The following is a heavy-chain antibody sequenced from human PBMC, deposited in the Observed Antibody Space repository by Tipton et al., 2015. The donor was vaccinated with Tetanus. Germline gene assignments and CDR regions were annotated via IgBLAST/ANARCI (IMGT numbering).Heavy chain of an antibody. CDR3: AKDWGLDDSSGYSLLGGGGYYGMDV. J-gene: IGHJ6*02. V-gene: IGHV3-23*01. Sequence: SLRLSCAASGFTFSSYAMSWVRQAPGKGLEWVSAISGSGGSTYYADSVKGRFTISRDNSKNTLYLQMNSLRAEDTAVYYCAKDWGLDDSSGYSLLGGGGYYGMDVWGQGTTVTVSS. CDR2: ISGSGGST. D-gene: IGHD3-22*01. CDR1: GFTFSSYA.